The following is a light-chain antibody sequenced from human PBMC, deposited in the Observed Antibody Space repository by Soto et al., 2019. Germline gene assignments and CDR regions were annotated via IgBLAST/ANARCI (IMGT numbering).Light chain of an antibody. V-gene: IGKV3-15*01. Sequence: EILMTQAPATLSVSPGKIATLSCRASQSVSINLAWYQQKPGQAPRLLIYAVSTRATGIPARFSGSGSGTEFTLTINSLQSEDFAVYYCQQYNNWPPTWTFGQGTKVDI. CDR3: QQYNNWPPTWT. CDR1: QSVSIN. CDR2: AVS. J-gene: IGKJ1*01.